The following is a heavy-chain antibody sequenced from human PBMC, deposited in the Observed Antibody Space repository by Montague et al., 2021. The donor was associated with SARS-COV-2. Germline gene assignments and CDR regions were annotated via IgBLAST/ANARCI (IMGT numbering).Heavy chain of an antibody. J-gene: IGHJ4*02. V-gene: IGHV4-34*01. CDR2: INHSGNT. CDR3: ARGLTDISMLVVVLLGASHYFAS. Sequence: SETLSLTCAVYGGSFSGYHWSWIRQPPGQGLEWIGEINHSGNTNYNPSLKSRVTISRDTSKSQFSLKLSSVTAADTAVYYCARGLTDISMLVVVLLGASHYFASWGQGTLVTVSS. CDR1: GGSFSGYH. D-gene: IGHD3-22*01.